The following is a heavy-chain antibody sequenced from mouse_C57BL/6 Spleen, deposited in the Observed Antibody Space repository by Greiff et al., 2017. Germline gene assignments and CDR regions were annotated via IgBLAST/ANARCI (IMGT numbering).Heavy chain of an antibody. V-gene: IGHV1-55*01. Sequence: QVQLKQPGAELVKPGASVKMSCKASGYTFTSYWITWVKQRPGQGLEWIGDIYPGSGSTNYNEKFKSKATLTVDTSSSTAYMQLSSLTSEDSAVYYCAREGVYGNSPYYFDYWGQGTTLTVSS. CDR3: AREGVYGNSPYYFDY. CDR2: IYPGSGST. J-gene: IGHJ2*01. CDR1: GYTFTSYW. D-gene: IGHD2-1*01.